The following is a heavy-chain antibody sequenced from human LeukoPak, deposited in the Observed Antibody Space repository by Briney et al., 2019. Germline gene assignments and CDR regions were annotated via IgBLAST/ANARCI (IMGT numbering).Heavy chain of an antibody. D-gene: IGHD2-2*01. J-gene: IGHJ3*02. Sequence: ASVKVSCKASGYTFTGYYMHWVRQAPGQGLEWMGWINPNSGGTNYAQKLQGRVTMTTDTSTSTAYMELRSLRSDDTAVYYCARGGLVVVPAANDAFDIWGQGTMVTVSS. V-gene: IGHV1-2*02. CDR1: GYTFTGYY. CDR3: ARGGLVVVPAANDAFDI. CDR2: INPNSGGT.